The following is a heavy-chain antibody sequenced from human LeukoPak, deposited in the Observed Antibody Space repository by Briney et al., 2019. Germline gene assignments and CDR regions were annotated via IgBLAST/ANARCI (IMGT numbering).Heavy chain of an antibody. J-gene: IGHJ4*02. CDR2: ISSSGSTI. D-gene: IGHD3-3*01. V-gene: IGHV3-11*04. CDR1: GFTVSNNY. CDR3: ARDRGAITIFGVLIISYFDY. Sequence: PGGSLRLSCAASGFTVSNNYMSWVRQAPGKGLEWISYISSSGSTIYYADSVKGRFTISRDNAQKSLYLQMNSLRAEDTAVYYCARDRGAITIFGVLIISYFDYWGQGTLVTVSS.